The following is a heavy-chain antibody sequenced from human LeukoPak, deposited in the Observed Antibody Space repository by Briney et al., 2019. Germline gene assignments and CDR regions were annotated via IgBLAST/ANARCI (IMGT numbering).Heavy chain of an antibody. CDR3: AKDPTWIQLWSTWVDY. CDR1: GFTVSSNY. D-gene: IGHD5-18*01. J-gene: IGHJ4*02. Sequence: GGSLRLSCAASGFTVSSNYMSWVRQAPGKGLEWVSVIYSGGSTYYADSVKGRFTISRDNSKNTLYLQMNSLRAEDTAVYYCAKDPTWIQLWSTWVDYWGQGTLVTVSS. CDR2: IYSGGST. V-gene: IGHV3-53*01.